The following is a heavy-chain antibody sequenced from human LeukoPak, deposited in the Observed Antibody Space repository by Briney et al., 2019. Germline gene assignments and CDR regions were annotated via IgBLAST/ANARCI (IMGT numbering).Heavy chain of an antibody. V-gene: IGHV4-59*08. CDR2: IYYSGST. J-gene: IGHJ5*02. CDR3: ARHWYGDYGFDP. CDR1: GGSIGSYY. Sequence: PSETLSLTCTVSGGSIGSYYWSWIRQPPGKGLEWIGYIYYSGSTNYNPSLKSRVTISVDTSKNQFSLKLSSVTAADTAVYYCARHWYGDYGFDPWGQGTLVTVSS. D-gene: IGHD4-17*01.